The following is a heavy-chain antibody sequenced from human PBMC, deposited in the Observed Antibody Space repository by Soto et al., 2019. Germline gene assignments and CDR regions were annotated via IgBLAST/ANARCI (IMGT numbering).Heavy chain of an antibody. D-gene: IGHD1-26*01. J-gene: IGHJ4*02. CDR3: AGIYSGSPGGTLRY. CDR2: IYYSGST. CDR1: GGSIISGGYY. V-gene: IGHV4-31*03. Sequence: SETLSLTCTVSGGSIISGGYYWSWIRQHPGKGLEWIGYIYYSGSTYYNPSLKSRVTISVDTSKNQFSLKLSSVTAADTAVYYCAGIYSGSPGGTLRYWGQGTLVTVSS.